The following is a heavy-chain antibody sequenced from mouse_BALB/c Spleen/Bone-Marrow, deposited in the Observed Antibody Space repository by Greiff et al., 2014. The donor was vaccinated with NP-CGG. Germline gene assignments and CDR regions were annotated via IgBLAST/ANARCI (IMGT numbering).Heavy chain of an antibody. CDR3: AIYYGNYYAMDY. Sequence: VQLQQSGAELVKPGASVKLSCTASGFNIKDTYMHWVKQRPEQGLEWIGRIDPANGNTKYDPKFQGKATITADTSSNAAYLQLSSLTSEDAAVYYCAIYYGNYYAMDYWGQGTSVTVSS. CDR2: IDPANGNT. CDR1: GFNIKDTY. V-gene: IGHV14-3*02. J-gene: IGHJ4*01. D-gene: IGHD2-1*01.